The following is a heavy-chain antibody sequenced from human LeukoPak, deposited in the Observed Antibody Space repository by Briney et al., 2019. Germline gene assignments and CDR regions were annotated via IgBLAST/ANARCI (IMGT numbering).Heavy chain of an antibody. CDR1: GVSIGSGTHH. J-gene: IGHJ4*02. CDR3: AREHYYGSESH. V-gene: IGHV4-61*02. CDR2: IYPSGST. Sequence: SQTLSLTCTVSGVSIGSGTHHWSWIRQPAGTGLEWIGRIYPSGSTDYNSSLKSRVTISIDTSKNQFSLKLTSVTAADTAVYYCAREHYYGSESHWGQGTLVTVFS. D-gene: IGHD3-10*01.